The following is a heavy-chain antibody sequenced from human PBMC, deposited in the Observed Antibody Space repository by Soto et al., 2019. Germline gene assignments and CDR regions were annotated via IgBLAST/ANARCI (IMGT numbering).Heavy chain of an antibody. CDR3: ARRDSGGFYRVFDS. Sequence: QVQLVQSGTEVKKPGSSVKVSCKASGGSLSTNPISWVRQAPGQGLEWMGGTGSGTGPGNHAQKFQGRLTVTAHKPTSTVYMELTTLSSADTAVYYSARRDSGGFYRVFDSWGQGTLVTVSS. V-gene: IGHV1-69*06. D-gene: IGHD2-15*01. CDR2: TGSGTGPG. J-gene: IGHJ4*02. CDR1: GGSLSTNP.